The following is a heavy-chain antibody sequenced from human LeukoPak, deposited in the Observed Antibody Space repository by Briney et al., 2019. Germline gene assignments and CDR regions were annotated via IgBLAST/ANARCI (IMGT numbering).Heavy chain of an antibody. J-gene: IGHJ4*02. V-gene: IGHV3-23*01. CDR1: GFTFSTYA. Sequence: GGSLRLSCAASGFTFSTYAMSWVRQAPGKGLEWVSAFRSNGGSQYYAESVKGRFTISRDNSKNTLYLQMNRLRAEDTAIYYCAGPRTLTNDFWGQGTLVTVSS. CDR3: AGPRTLTNDF. CDR2: FRSNGGSQ.